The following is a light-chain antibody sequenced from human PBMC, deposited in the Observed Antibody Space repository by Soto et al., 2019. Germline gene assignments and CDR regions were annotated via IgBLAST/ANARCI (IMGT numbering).Light chain of an antibody. Sequence: QSALNPPPSVSGSPGQSVTISCTATTTYIDNYYSVSWYQQAPGTAPKLIIYDVNNRPSGAPDRFSGSTSGNTASLTISGLQAEDETDYFCSLYSSNGSLIFGPGTKLTVL. CDR2: DVN. J-gene: IGLJ1*01. CDR3: SLYSSNGSLI. V-gene: IGLV2-18*01. CDR1: TTYIDNYYS.